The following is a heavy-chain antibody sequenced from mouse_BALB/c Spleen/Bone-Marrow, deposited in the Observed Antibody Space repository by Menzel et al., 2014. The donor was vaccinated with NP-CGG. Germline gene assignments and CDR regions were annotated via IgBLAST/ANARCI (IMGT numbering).Heavy chain of an antibody. V-gene: IGHV1S137*01. CDR1: GYTFTDYG. Sequence: QVHVKQSGAELVRPGISVEISCKGSGYTFTDYGIHWVRQSHAKSLEWIGVLITYYGDASYNPRFKGKATMTVDKSSSTAYMEIARLTSEDSAIYYCARWDGKYAMDYWGQGTSVTVSS. CDR3: ARWDGKYAMDY. CDR2: LITYYGDA. D-gene: IGHD2-1*01. J-gene: IGHJ4*01.